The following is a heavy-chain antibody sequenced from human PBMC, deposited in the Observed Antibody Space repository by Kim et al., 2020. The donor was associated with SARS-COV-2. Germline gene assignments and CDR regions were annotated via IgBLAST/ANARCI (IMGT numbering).Heavy chain of an antibody. CDR2: ISWNSGSI. Sequence: SLRLSCAASGFTFGDYAMHWVRQAPGKGLEWVSGISWNSGSIEYADSVKGRFTISRDNAKNSLYLHMNSLRAEDTALYYCAKDMRSYVMNAAYWGQGT. CDR3: AKDMRSYVMNAAY. CDR1: GFTFGDYA. V-gene: IGHV3-9*01. D-gene: IGHD3-10*02. J-gene: IGHJ1*01.